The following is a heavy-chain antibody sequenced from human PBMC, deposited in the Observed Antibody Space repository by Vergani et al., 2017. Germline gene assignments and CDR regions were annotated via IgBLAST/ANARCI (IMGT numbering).Heavy chain of an antibody. D-gene: IGHD3-3*01. Sequence: EVQLLESGGGLVQPGGSLRLSCAASGFTFSSYAMSWVRQAPGKGLEWVSVIYSGGSSTYYADSVKGRFTISKDNSKNTLYLQMNSLRAEDTAVYYCAKDGEYYDFWSGYQREYYYYCMDVWGKGTTVTVSS. J-gene: IGHJ6*03. CDR3: AKDGEYYDFWSGYQREYYYYCMDV. CDR2: IYSGGSST. V-gene: IGHV3-23*03. CDR1: GFTFSSYA.